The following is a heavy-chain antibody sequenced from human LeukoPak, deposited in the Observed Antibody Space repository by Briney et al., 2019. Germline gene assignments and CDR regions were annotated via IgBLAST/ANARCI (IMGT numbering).Heavy chain of an antibody. Sequence: SWIRQHPGKGLEWIGYIYYSGSTYYNPSLKSRVTISVDTSKNQFSLKLSSVTAADTAVYYCARGVGGAMAYFDYWGQGTLVTVSS. CDR3: ARGVGGAMAYFDY. J-gene: IGHJ4*02. CDR2: IYYSGST. V-gene: IGHV4-31*02. D-gene: IGHD3-16*01.